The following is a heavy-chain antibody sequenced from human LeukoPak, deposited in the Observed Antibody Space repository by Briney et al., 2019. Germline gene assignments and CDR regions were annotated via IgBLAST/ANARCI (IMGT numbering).Heavy chain of an antibody. CDR1: GGSFSGYY. J-gene: IGHJ4*02. CDR3: ARLIPWRIAAAGSLVPY. CDR2: INHSGST. V-gene: IGHV4-34*01. D-gene: IGHD6-13*01. Sequence: SETLSLTCAVYGGSFSGYYWSWIRQPPGKELEWIGEINHSGSTNYNPSLKSRVTISVDTSKNQFSLKLSSVTAADTAVYYCARLIPWRIAAAGSLVPYWGQGTLVTVSS.